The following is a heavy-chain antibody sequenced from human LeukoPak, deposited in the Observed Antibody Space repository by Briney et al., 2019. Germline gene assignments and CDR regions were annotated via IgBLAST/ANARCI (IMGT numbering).Heavy chain of an antibody. Sequence: GGSLRLSCAASGFTFSSYGMHWVRQAPGKGLEWVAVISYDGSNKYYADSVKGRFTISRDNSKNTLYLQMNSLKAEDTAVYYCAKAQVNRFGELLFVALDYWGQGTLVTVSS. D-gene: IGHD3-10*02. CDR3: AKAQVNRFGELLFVALDY. CDR1: GFTFSSYG. CDR2: ISYDGSNK. V-gene: IGHV3-30*18. J-gene: IGHJ4*02.